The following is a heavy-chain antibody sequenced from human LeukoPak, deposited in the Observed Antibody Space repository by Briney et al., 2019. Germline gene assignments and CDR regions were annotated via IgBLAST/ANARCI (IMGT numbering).Heavy chain of an antibody. Sequence: PGGPLRLSCAASGFNFSAYGMHWVRQAPGKGLEWVAFIRYDGNLIYYADSVKGRFTISRDNSKNTLDLQMNSLRVEDTAVYYCAKPTSLKDANYGLTGTNYWGQGILVTVSS. CDR3: AKPTSLKDANYGLTGTNY. CDR1: GFNFSAYG. CDR2: IRYDGNLI. J-gene: IGHJ4*02. D-gene: IGHD1-14*01. V-gene: IGHV3-30*02.